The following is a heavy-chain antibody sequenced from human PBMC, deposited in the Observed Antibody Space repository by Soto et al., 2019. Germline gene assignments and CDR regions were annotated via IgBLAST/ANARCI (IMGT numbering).Heavy chain of an antibody. Sequence: GGSLRLSCAASGFTFSSYWMSWVRQAPGKGLEWVANIKQDGSEKYYVDSVKGRFTISRDNAKNSLYLQMNSLRAEDTAVYYCARFLHDSSGYYSYYYYYYGMDVWGQGTTVTVSS. CDR2: IKQDGSEK. D-gene: IGHD3-22*01. V-gene: IGHV3-7*03. J-gene: IGHJ6*02. CDR3: ARFLHDSSGYYSYYYYYYGMDV. CDR1: GFTFSSYW.